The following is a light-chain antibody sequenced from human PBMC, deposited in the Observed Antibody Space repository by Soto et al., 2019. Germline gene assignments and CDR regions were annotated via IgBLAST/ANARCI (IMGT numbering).Light chain of an antibody. J-gene: IGKJ4*01. Sequence: DIQMTQSPSSVSASVGDRVTIACRASQDISSWLAWYQQKPGKVPKLLMYASSTLQGGFPSRFSGSRSGTEFTLTISSLQTEDFATYYCQQTNSFPRTFGGGTKVEMK. CDR2: ASS. CDR1: QDISSW. CDR3: QQTNSFPRT. V-gene: IGKV1-12*01.